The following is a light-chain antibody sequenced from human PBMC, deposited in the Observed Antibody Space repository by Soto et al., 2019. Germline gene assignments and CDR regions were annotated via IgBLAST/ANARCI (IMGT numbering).Light chain of an antibody. CDR2: GAS. J-gene: IGKJ2*01. CDR3: QQYGSSPMYT. Sequence: EIVLTQSPGTLSLSPGERATLSCRASQSVSSSYLAWYQQKPGQAPRLLIYGASSRATGIPDRFSGSGSGPDFTLTISSLEPEDFAVDYCQQYGSSPMYTFGQGTKLEIK. CDR1: QSVSSSY. V-gene: IGKV3-20*01.